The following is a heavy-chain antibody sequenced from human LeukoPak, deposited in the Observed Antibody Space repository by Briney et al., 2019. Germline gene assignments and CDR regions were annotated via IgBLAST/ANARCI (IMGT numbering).Heavy chain of an antibody. V-gene: IGHV6-1*01. J-gene: IGHJ6*02. D-gene: IGHD1-26*01. CDR3: AKESGWELRQWYYGMDV. CDR1: GDSVSSNSAA. CDR2: TYYRSKWYN. Sequence: SQTLSLTCAISGDSVSSNSAAWNWIRQSPSRGLEWLGRTYYRSKWYNDYAVSVKSRITINPDTSKNQFSLQLNSVTPEDTAVYYCAKESGWELRQWYYGMDVWGQGTTVTVSS.